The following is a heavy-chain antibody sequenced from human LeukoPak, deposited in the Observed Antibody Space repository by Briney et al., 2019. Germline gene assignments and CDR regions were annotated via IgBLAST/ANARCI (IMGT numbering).Heavy chain of an antibody. Sequence: PSETLSLTCDVSGGSISRTNWWSWVRQSPGQGLEWIGEISLSGHTNYNPSLQSRVTMSLDESKNQVSLDLAPVTDADTAVYYCSRESGAFSPFGYWGQGTLVTVHS. V-gene: IGHV4-4*02. J-gene: IGHJ4*02. CDR1: GGSISRTNW. CDR2: ISLSGHT. D-gene: IGHD1-26*01. CDR3: SRESGAFSPFGY.